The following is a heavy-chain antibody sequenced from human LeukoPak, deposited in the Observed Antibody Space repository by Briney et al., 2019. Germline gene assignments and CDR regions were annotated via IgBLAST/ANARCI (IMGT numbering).Heavy chain of an antibody. J-gene: IGHJ4*02. D-gene: IGHD6-13*01. V-gene: IGHV4-59*01. CDR3: ARAEQQLGYYFDY. Sequence: SETLSLTCTVSGGSISSYYWSWIRQPPGKGLEWIGYIYYSGSTNYNPSLKSRVTISVDTSKNQFSLKLSSVTAADTAVYYCARAEQQLGYYFDYWGQGTLVTASS. CDR1: GGSISSYY. CDR2: IYYSGST.